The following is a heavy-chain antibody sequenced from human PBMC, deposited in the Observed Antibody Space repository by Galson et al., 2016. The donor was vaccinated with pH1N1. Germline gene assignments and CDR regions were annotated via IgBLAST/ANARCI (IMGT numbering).Heavy chain of an antibody. Sequence: PALVKPTQTLTLTXTFSGFSLSTSGMCVSWIRQPPGKALEWLALIDWDDDKYYSTSLKTRLTISKDTSKNQVVLTMTNMDPVDTATYYCARMTYGDYSNWFDPXGQGTLVTVXS. D-gene: IGHD4-17*01. CDR3: ARMTYGDYSNWFDP. CDR2: IDWDDDK. CDR1: GFSLSTSGMC. V-gene: IGHV2-70*01. J-gene: IGHJ5*02.